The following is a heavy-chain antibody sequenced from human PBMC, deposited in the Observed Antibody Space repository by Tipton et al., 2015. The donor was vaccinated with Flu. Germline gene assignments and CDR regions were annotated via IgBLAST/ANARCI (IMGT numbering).Heavy chain of an antibody. V-gene: IGHV1-8*01. CDR2: MSPNSGNT. Sequence: QVQLVQSGAEVKKPGASVKVSCKASGYTFTSYDINWVRQATGQGLEWMGWMSPNSGNTGYAQKFQGRVTMTRNTSISTAYMELSGPRSEDTAVYYCARGRDFRIASAGTIEGAYYYYGMDVWGQGTTVTVSS. CDR3: ARGRDFRIASAGTIEGAYYYYGMDV. CDR1: GYTFTSYD. J-gene: IGHJ6*02. D-gene: IGHD6-13*01.